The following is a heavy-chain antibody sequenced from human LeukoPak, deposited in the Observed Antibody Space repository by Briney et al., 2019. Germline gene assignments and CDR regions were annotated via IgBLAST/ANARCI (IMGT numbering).Heavy chain of an antibody. D-gene: IGHD6-13*01. CDR2: IYTSGST. CDR3: ARGHGTLAGTCDY. J-gene: IGHJ4*02. V-gene: IGHV4-61*02. CDR1: GGSISSDNYY. Sequence: SETLSLTCTVSGGSISSDNYYWNWIRQPAGKGLEWIGRIYTSGSTNYNPSLKSRVTISVDTSKNQFSLKLSSVTAADTAVYYCARGHGTLAGTCDYWGQGTLVTVSS.